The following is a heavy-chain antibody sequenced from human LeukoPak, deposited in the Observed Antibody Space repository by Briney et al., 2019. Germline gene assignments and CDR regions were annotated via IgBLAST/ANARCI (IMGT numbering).Heavy chain of an antibody. CDR2: INPNSGGT. CDR3: ARGLGYCSGGSCSHLDY. J-gene: IGHJ4*02. CDR1: GYTFTGYY. V-gene: IGHV1-2*02. D-gene: IGHD2-15*01. Sequence: GASVKVSYKASGYTFTGYYMHWVRQAPGQGLEWMGWINPNSGGTNYAQKFQGRVTMTRDTSISTAYMELSRLRSDDTAVYYCARGLGYCSGGSCSHLDYWGQGTLVTVSS.